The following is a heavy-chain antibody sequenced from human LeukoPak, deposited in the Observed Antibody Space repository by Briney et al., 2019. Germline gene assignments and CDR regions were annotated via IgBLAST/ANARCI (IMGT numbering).Heavy chain of an antibody. CDR2: ISISGDVT. V-gene: IGHV3-23*01. D-gene: IGHD4/OR15-4a*01. J-gene: IGHJ4*02. CDR3: ANEEVPNDY. CDR1: RFPFSTHA. Sequence: GGSLRLSCAVSRFPFSTHAMSWVRQAPGGGLEWVSGISISGDVTYYADAVQGRFIISSDNSRNTVYLQMNSLRVEDTAVYYCANEEVPNDYWGQGTLVTVSS.